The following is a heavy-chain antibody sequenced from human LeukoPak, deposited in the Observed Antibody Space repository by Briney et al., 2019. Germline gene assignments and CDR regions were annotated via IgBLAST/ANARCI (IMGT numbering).Heavy chain of an antibody. CDR2: INDDGTFT. J-gene: IGHJ4*02. D-gene: IGHD1-14*01. CDR3: GREILEPGKTLTY. V-gene: IGHV3-74*01. CDR1: GFTFRNYW. Sequence: GGSLRLSCAASGFTFRNYWMHWVRHVPGKGLVWVSRINDDGTFTTYADSVKGRFIISRDNAKNTLYLQMNSLRVEDTAVYYCGREILEPGKTLTYWGQGSLITVSS.